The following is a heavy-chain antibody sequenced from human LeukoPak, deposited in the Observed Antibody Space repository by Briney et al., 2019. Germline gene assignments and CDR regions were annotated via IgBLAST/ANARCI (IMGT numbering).Heavy chain of an antibody. J-gene: IGHJ2*01. Sequence: GGSLRLSCAASGITFSNCAMHWVRQAPGKGLEWLTVISYDGRNKYYADSVEGRFTVSRDNSKNTLYLQMNSLRAADTAMYYCVRGYWHFDLWGRGTLVTVSS. CDR3: VRGYWHFDL. CDR2: ISYDGRNK. CDR1: GITFSNCA. V-gene: IGHV3-30*04.